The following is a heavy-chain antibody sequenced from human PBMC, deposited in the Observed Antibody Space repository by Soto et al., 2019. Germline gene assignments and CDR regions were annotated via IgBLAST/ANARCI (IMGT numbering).Heavy chain of an antibody. D-gene: IGHD5-12*01. CDR1: GFSLTTSGVG. CDR2: IYWDDDQ. Sequence: SGPTLVNPTQTLTLTCTFSGFSLTTSGVGVGWIRQPPGKALEWLALIYWDDDQRYSPSLKNRLTITKDTSKNQVVLTMTNMDPVDTATFYCARRPARREYSGYDFDYWGQGALVTVSS. J-gene: IGHJ4*02. V-gene: IGHV2-5*02. CDR3: ARRPARREYSGYDFDY.